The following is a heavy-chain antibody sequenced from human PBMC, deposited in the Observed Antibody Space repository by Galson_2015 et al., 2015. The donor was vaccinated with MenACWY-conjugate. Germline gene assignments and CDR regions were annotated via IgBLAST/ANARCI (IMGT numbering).Heavy chain of an antibody. CDR3: AKDLPTIFQLVFVI. CDR2: VSGSGGSA. J-gene: IGHJ4*02. D-gene: IGHD2-21*01. Sequence: SLRLSCAVSAVSEFTFSNYWMHWVRQAPGKGLAWISTVSGSGGSAYYADSVKGRFTISRDNSKNTLFLQMTSLRADDTGIYYCAKDLPTIFQLVFVIWGQGNLVIVSS. CDR1: AVSEFTFSNYW. V-gene: IGHV3-23*01.